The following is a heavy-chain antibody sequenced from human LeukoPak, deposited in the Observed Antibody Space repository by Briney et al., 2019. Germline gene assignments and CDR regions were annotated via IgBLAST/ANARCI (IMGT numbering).Heavy chain of an antibody. V-gene: IGHV3-30-3*01. CDR1: GFTFSSYA. D-gene: IGHD6-19*01. CDR2: ISYDGSNK. J-gene: IGHJ4*02. Sequence: QTGGSLRLSCAASGFTFSSYAMHWVRQAPGKGLEWVAVISYDGSNKYYADSVKGRFTISRDNSKNTLYLQMNSLRAEDTAVFYCAREHGSGWYGYFDYWGQGTLVTVSS. CDR3: AREHGSGWYGYFDY.